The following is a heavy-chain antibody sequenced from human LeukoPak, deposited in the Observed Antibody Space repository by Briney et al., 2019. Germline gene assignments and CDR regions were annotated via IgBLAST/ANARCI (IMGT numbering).Heavy chain of an antibody. CDR3: AKGHGSSWSILDY. CDR1: GFTFSSYG. D-gene: IGHD6-13*01. CDR2: ISPSYGST. Sequence: GGSLRLSCAASGFTFSSYGLSWVRQAPGKGLEWVSSISPSYGSTYYADSVKGRFTISRDNSKNTLYLQMNSLRAEDTAVYYCAKGHGSSWSILDYWGQGTLVAVSS. V-gene: IGHV3-23*01. J-gene: IGHJ4*02.